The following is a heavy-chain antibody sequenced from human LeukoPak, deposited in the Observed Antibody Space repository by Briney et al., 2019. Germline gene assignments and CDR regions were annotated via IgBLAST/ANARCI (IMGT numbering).Heavy chain of an antibody. J-gene: IGHJ4*02. D-gene: IGHD3-10*01. CDR2: INTNTGNP. CDR3: ARSGVGPELDY. V-gene: IGHV7-4-1*02. Sequence: ASVKVSCKASGYTFSSYAMNRVRQAPGQGLEWMGWINTNTGNPTYAQGFTGRFVFSLDTSVSTAYLQISSLKAEDTAVYYCARSGVGPELDYWGQGTLVTVSS. CDR1: GYTFSSYA.